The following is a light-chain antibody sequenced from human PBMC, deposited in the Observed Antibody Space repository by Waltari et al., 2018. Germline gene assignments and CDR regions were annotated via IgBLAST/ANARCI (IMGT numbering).Light chain of an antibody. CDR1: QGISNS. Sequence: DIQMTQSPSSLSASVGDRLTITCRASQGISNSLAWYQQKAGKAPKLLLYAASRLESGVPSRFSGSGSGTDYTLTISSLQPEDFATYYCQQYYSIPPTFGQGTKVEIK. V-gene: IGKV1-NL1*01. CDR3: QQYYSIPPT. CDR2: AAS. J-gene: IGKJ1*01.